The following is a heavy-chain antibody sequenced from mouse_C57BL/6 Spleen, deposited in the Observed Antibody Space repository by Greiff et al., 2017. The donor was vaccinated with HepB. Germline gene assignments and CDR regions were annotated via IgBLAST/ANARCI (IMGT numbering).Heavy chain of an antibody. CDR1: GYTFTSYW. CDR3: ARLGDYDGYWYFDV. CDR2: INPSNGGT. J-gene: IGHJ1*03. Sequence: QVQLQQPGTELVKPGASVKLSCKASGYTFTSYWMHWVKQRPGQGLEWIGNINPSNGGTNYNEKFKSKATMTVNKSASTAYMQLSSLTSEDSAVYYCARLGDYDGYWYFDVWGTGTTVTVSS. D-gene: IGHD2-4*01. V-gene: IGHV1-53*01.